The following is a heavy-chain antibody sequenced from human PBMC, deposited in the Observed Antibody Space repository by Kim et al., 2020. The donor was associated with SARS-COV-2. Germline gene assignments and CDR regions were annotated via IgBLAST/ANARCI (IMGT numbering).Heavy chain of an antibody. CDR1: GGSFSGYY. Sequence: SETLSLTCAVYGGSFSGYYWSWIRQPPGKGLEWIGEINHSGSTNYNPSLKSRVTISVDTSKNQFSLKLSSVTAADTAVYYCARGGRGPTINDSVLLWFGETHSYGMDVWGQGTTVTVSS. V-gene: IGHV4-34*01. CDR3: ARGGRGPTINDSVLLWFGETHSYGMDV. CDR2: INHSGST. J-gene: IGHJ6*02. D-gene: IGHD3-10*01.